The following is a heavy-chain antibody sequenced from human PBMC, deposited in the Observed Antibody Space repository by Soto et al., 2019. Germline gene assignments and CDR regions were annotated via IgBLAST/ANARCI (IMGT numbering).Heavy chain of an antibody. D-gene: IGHD2-15*01. CDR3: ARDLGLGYCSGGSCYPWYYMDV. V-gene: IGHV1-3*01. CDR2: INAGNGNT. J-gene: IGHJ6*03. Sequence: ASLKGSCKASWYTLTNYAIHLVRPAPRQKPGWVGWINAGNGNTKYSQKSQGRVTITRDTSASTAYMELSSLRSEDTAVYYCARDLGLGYCSGGSCYPWYYMDVWGKGTTVTVSS. CDR1: WYTLTNYA.